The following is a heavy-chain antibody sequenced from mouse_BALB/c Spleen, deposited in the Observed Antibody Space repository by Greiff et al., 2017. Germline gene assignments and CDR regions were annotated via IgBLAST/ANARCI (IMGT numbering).Heavy chain of an antibody. J-gene: IGHJ3*01. D-gene: IGHD3-2*01. CDR2: INPYNDGT. CDR1: GYTFTSYV. Sequence: EVQLQQSGPELVKPGASVKMSCKASGYTFTSYVMHWVKQKPGQGLEWIGYINPYNDGTKYNEKFKGKATLTSDKSSSTAYMELSSLTSEDSAVYYCARGETARSSWFAYWGQGTLVTVSA. V-gene: IGHV1-14*01. CDR3: ARGETARSSWFAY.